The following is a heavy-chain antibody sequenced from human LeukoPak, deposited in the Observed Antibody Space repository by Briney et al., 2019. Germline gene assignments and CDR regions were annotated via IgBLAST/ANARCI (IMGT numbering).Heavy chain of an antibody. J-gene: IGHJ6*02. CDR1: GGSISSSSDY. V-gene: IGHV4-39*07. CDR3: ARSRTGDRGMDV. D-gene: IGHD3-16*01. Sequence: PSETLSLTCTVSGGSISSSSDYWGWIRQPPGKGLEWIGSIYYSGSTYYNPSLKSRVTISVDTSKNKFSLKLSSVTAADTAVYYCARSRTGDRGMDVWGQGTTVTVSS. CDR2: IYYSGST.